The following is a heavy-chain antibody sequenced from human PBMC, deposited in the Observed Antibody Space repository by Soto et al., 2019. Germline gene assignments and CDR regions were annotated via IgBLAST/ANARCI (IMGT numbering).Heavy chain of an antibody. Sequence: GESLKISCKGSGYSFTSYWIGWVRQMPGKGLEWMGIIYPGDSDTRYSPSFQGQVTISADKSISTAYLQWSSLKASDTAMYYCARRPLEYSGYSSGSFDIWGQGTMVTVSS. J-gene: IGHJ3*02. D-gene: IGHD5-12*01. CDR3: ARRPLEYSGYSSGSFDI. CDR1: GYSFTSYW. CDR2: IYPGDSDT. V-gene: IGHV5-51*01.